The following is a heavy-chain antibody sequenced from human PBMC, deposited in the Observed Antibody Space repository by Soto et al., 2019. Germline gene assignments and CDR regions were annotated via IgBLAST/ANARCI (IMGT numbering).Heavy chain of an antibody. V-gene: IGHV3-7*01. Sequence: DVQLVESGGGLVQPGGSLRLSCAASGFYITNYWMTWVRQAPGKGPEWVANIKEDGSLKFYVDSVRGRFTISRDNAKNSVYLGMSRLRAEATAVYYCVRDSYTAHWHTAGEDYWGQGTLVTASS. CDR3: VRDSYTAHWHTAGEDY. J-gene: IGHJ4*02. CDR2: IKEDGSLK. CDR1: GFYITNYW. D-gene: IGHD2-2*02.